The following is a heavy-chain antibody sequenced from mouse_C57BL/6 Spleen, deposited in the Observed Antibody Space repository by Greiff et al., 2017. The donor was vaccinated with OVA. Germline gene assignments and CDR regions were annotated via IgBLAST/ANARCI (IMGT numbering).Heavy chain of an antibody. V-gene: IGHV1-80*01. CDR3: ARRHYGKGVDY. J-gene: IGHJ2*01. CDR1: GYAFSSYW. Sequence: QVQLQQSGAELVKPGASVKISCKASGYAFSSYWMNWVKQRPGKGLEWIGQIYPGDGDTNYNGKFKGKATLTADKSSSTAYMQLSSLTSEDSAVYFCARRHYGKGVDYWGQGTTLTVSS. D-gene: IGHD1-1*01. CDR2: IYPGDGDT.